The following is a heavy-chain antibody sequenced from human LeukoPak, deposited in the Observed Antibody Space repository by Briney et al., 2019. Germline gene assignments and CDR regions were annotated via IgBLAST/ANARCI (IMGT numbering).Heavy chain of an antibody. CDR3: ARRGSSGRAFDI. CDR2: IYYSGST. Sequence: PSETLSLTCTVSGGSISSYYWSWIRQPPGKGLEWIGYIYYSGSTYYNPSLKSRVTISVDTSKNQFSLKLSSVTAADTAVYYCARRGSSGRAFDIWGQGTMVTVSS. D-gene: IGHD6-19*01. CDR1: GGSISSYY. J-gene: IGHJ3*02. V-gene: IGHV4-59*08.